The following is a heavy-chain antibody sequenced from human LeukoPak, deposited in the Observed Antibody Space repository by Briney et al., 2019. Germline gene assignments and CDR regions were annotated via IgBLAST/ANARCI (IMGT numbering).Heavy chain of an antibody. D-gene: IGHD1/OR15-1a*01. Sequence: PSETLSLTCTVSGASINSDTYYWGWIRQPPGKGLEWIGTHSHSGSAYYNPSLRSRITMSLDTSENQLSLKLYSVTAADTAIYYCARYQTGTMFAVWGQGTLVTVSS. V-gene: IGHV4-39*07. J-gene: IGHJ4*02. CDR1: GASINSDTYY. CDR2: HSHSGSA. CDR3: ARYQTGTMFAV.